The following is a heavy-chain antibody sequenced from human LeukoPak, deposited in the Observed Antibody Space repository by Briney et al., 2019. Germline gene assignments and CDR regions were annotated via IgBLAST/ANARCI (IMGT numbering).Heavy chain of an antibody. CDR3: AKGASRDGGVSGA. V-gene: IGHV3-9*01. D-gene: IGHD2-8*02. J-gene: IGHJ5*02. CDR1: GFTFDDYA. CDR2: ISWNSGSI. Sequence: GGSLRLSCAASGFTFDDYATHWVRQAPGKGLEWVSGISWNSGSIGYADSVEGRFTISRDNAKNSLYLQMNSLRAEDTALYYCAKGASRDGGVSGAWGQGTLVTVSS.